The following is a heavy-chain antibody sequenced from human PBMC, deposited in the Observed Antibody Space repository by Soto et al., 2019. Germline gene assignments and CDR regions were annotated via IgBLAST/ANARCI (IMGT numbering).Heavy chain of an antibody. CDR1: GGTFSSYA. D-gene: IGHD3-3*01. Sequence: SSVQVSCKASGGTFSSYAISWVRQAPGQGLEWMGGIIPIFGTAKYAQKFQGRVTITADKSTSTAYMELSSLRSEDTAVYYCARENFGVVIAYYYYYGMDVWGQGTTVTVSS. V-gene: IGHV1-69*06. CDR2: IIPIFGTA. J-gene: IGHJ6*02. CDR3: ARENFGVVIAYYYYYGMDV.